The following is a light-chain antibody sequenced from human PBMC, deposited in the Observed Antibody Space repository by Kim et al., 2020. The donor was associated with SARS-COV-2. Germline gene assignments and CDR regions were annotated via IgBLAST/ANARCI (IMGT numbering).Light chain of an antibody. CDR1: TGAVTSDNY. CDR3: LLYYGGQGV. CDR2: STN. Sequence: QAVVTQEPSLTVSTGGTLTLTCASSTGAVTSDNYPNWFQQKPGQAPRTLIYSTNVKLSWTPAHFSGSLLGGKAALTLSGVQPEDEADYYCLLYYGGQGVFGGGTQLTVL. V-gene: IGLV7-43*01. J-gene: IGLJ3*02.